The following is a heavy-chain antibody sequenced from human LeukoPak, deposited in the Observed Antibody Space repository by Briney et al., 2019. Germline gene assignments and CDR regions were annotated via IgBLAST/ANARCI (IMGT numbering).Heavy chain of an antibody. CDR1: GGSISSYY. CDR2: IHTSGST. V-gene: IGHV4-4*07. J-gene: IGHJ4*02. Sequence: SETLSLTCTVSGGSISSYYWSWIRQPAGKGLEWIGRIHTSGSTNYNPSLKSRVTMSVDTSKNQFSLKLSSVTAADTAVYYCAREGGPRTYYYDSSGYNYFDYWGQGTLVTVSS. D-gene: IGHD3-22*01. CDR3: AREGGPRTYYYDSSGYNYFDY.